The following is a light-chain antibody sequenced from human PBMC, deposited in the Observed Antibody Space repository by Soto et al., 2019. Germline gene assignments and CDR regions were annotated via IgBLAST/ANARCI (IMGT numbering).Light chain of an antibody. J-gene: IGKJ5*01. CDR1: QSVTTN. CDR3: QQYNSWPIT. Sequence: ETVVTQSPATLSVSPGERATLSCRASQSVTTNLAWYQQKPGQAPRLLIYGASTRATGVPARFSGSGSGTEFTLTISGLQSEDFAVYYCQQYNSWPITFGQGTRL. CDR2: GAS. V-gene: IGKV3-15*01.